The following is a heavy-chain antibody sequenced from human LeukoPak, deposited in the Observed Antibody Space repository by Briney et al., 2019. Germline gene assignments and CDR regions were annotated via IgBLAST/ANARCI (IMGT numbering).Heavy chain of an antibody. D-gene: IGHD2-15*01. CDR3: ARKAQYCSGGSCCWVDY. Sequence: GGSLRLSCAASGFTFSSYWMSWVRQAPGKGLEWVANIKQDGSEKYYVDSVKGRFTISRDNAKNSLYLQMNSLRAEDTAVYYCARKAQYCSGGSCCWVDYWGQGTLVTVSS. CDR1: GFTFSSYW. J-gene: IGHJ4*02. V-gene: IGHV3-7*01. CDR2: IKQDGSEK.